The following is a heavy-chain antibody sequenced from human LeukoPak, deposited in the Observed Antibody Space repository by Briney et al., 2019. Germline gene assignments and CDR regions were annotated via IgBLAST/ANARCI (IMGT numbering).Heavy chain of an antibody. J-gene: IGHJ4*02. D-gene: IGHD3-3*01. CDR1: GYTFTGYY. CDR2: INPNSGGT. CDR3: ARTIFGTYYFDY. V-gene: IGHV1-2*02. Sequence: GASVKVSCKASGYTFTGYYMHWVRQAPGQGLEWMGWINPNSGGTNYAQKFQGRVTMTRDTSICTAYMELSRLRSDDTAVYYCARTIFGTYYFDYWGQGTLVTVSS.